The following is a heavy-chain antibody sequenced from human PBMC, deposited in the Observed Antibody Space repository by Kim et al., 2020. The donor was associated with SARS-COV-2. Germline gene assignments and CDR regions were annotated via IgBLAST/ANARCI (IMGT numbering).Heavy chain of an antibody. Sequence: VKGRFTISRDSSKNTRYMEMDSLRAEDTAIYYCARYDDYGEYGLFGGFDVWGQGTMVTVSS. V-gene: IGHV3-23*01. D-gene: IGHD4-17*01. J-gene: IGHJ3*01. CDR3: ARYDDYGEYGLFGGFDV.